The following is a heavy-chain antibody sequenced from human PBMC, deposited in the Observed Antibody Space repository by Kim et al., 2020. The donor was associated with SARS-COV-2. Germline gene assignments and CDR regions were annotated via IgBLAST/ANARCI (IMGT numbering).Heavy chain of an antibody. D-gene: IGHD5-18*01. Sequence: GGSLRLSCAASGFTFSTYGMSWVRQAPGKGLDWVSAITGNGAVTYYADSVKGRFAISRDNSKNTLYLQMNSLRAEDTAIYYCAKRGVDAVMGRLCDYWG. V-gene: IGHV3-23*01. CDR1: GFTFSTYG. J-gene: IGHJ4*01. CDR2: ITGNGAVT. CDR3: AKRGVDAVMGRLCDY.